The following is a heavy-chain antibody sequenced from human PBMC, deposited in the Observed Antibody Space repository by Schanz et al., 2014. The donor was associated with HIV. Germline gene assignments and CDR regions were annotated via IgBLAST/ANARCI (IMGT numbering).Heavy chain of an antibody. CDR3: ARDKSGSSWYDS. CDR1: GGTFSSHG. D-gene: IGHD6-13*01. Sequence: QVQLVQSGAEVKKPGSSLKISCKASGGTFSSHGIGWVRQAPGQGLEWMGWISGYNGNTNYAQKFQGRVTMTRDTSTSTVYMDLSSLTSEDTAVYYCARDKSGSSWYDSWGQGTLVTVSS. CDR2: ISGYNGNT. V-gene: IGHV1-18*01. J-gene: IGHJ5*01.